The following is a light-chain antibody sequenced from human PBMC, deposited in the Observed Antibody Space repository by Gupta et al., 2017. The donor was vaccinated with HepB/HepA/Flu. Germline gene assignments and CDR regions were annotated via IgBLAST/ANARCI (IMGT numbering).Light chain of an antibody. CDR3: QQYGSWIT. CDR1: QSVSSSY. CDR2: GAS. V-gene: IGKV3-20*01. Sequence: EIVLTQSPGTLSLSPGERATLSCRASQSVSSSYLAWYQQKPGQAPRLLIYGASSRATGISGRFSGSGSGTDFTLTISRLEPEDFAVYYCQQYGSWITFGQGTRLEIK. J-gene: IGKJ5*01.